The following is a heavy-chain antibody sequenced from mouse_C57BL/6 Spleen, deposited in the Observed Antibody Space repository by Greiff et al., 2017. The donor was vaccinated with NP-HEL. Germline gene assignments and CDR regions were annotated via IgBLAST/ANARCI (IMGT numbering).Heavy chain of an antibody. CDR3: ASRGDYGNPWFAY. CDR1: GYTFTSYW. Sequence: QVQLQQPGAELVMPGASVKLSCKASGYTFTSYWMHWVKQRPGQGLEWIGEIDPSDSYTNYNQKFKGKSTLTVDKSSSTAYMQLSSLTSEDSAVYYCASRGDYGNPWFAYWGQGTLVTVSA. V-gene: IGHV1-69*01. CDR2: IDPSDSYT. J-gene: IGHJ3*01. D-gene: IGHD2-1*01.